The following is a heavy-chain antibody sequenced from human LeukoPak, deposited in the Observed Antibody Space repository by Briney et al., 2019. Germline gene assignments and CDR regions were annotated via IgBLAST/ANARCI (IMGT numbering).Heavy chain of an antibody. CDR3: AKDYDSLDY. D-gene: IGHD3-3*01. CDR2: ITSGGNT. CDR1: GFTFSTYS. J-gene: IGHJ4*02. V-gene: IGHV3-NL1*01. Sequence: SGGSLRLSCTASGFTFSTYSMNWVRQAPGKGLQWVSTITSGGNTYYADSLKGRFTISRDNSKNTLYLQMNSLRAEDTAVYYCAKDYDSLDYWGQGTLVTVSS.